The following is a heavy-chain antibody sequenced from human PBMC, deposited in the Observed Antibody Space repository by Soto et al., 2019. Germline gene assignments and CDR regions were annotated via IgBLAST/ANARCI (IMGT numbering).Heavy chain of an antibody. Sequence: DVQVLESGGGLVQPGGSLRLYCAASGFTFRRYYFSWVRQTPGQGLEWVSGTGTSGSTFYADSAKGRFTISIDNSQCTIYLQMTSLRVEETVIYYCVCEGRQRVMEFGSDWSDPWGQGTLGTVSS. CDR1: GFTFRRYY. CDR2: TGTSGST. CDR3: VCEGRQRVMEFGSDWSDP. J-gene: IGHJ5*02. V-gene: IGHV3-23*05. D-gene: IGHD1-26*01.